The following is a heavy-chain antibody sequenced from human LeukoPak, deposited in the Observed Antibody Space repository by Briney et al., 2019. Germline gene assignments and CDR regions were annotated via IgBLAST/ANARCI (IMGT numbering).Heavy chain of an antibody. V-gene: IGHV1-18*01. CDR2: ISAYNGNT. D-gene: IGHD2-2*02. J-gene: IGHJ6*03. Sequence: ASVKVSCKASGYTFTSYGISWVRQAPGQGLEWMGWISAYNGNTNYAQKLQGRVTMTTDTSTSTAYMELRSLRSDDTAVYYCARDERYCSSTSCYTMGKTPYYMDVWGKGTTVTVSS. CDR3: ARDERYCSSTSCYTMGKTPYYMDV. CDR1: GYTFTSYG.